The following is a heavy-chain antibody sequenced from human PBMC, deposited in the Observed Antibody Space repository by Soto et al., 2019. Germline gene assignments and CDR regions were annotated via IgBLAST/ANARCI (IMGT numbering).Heavy chain of an antibody. CDR3: VRIRYQLPSSVLWLDP. CDR2: INHVGGT. CDR1: GGFLSESY. V-gene: IGHV4-34*01. Sequence: SETLSLTSAVYGGFLSESYWTWIRQPPGKGLEWIGEINHVGGTNYNPSLKSRVTMSVDTSQNQFSLRLISVTAAATAMYFCVRIRYQLPSSVLWLDPWGQGTPVTVSS. J-gene: IGHJ5*02. D-gene: IGHD3-16*01.